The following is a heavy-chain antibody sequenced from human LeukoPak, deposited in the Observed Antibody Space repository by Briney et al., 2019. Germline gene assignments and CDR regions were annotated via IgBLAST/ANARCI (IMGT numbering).Heavy chain of an antibody. Sequence: PGGSLRLSCAASGFTFSSYSMNWVRQAPGKGLEWVSYISSSSSTIYYADSVKGRFTISRDNAKNSLYLQMNSLRAEDTAVYYCARARGYSYGVPVGGDDAFDIWAKGQWSPSLQ. CDR2: ISSSSSTI. J-gene: IGHJ3*02. CDR1: GFTFSSYS. V-gene: IGHV3-48*01. D-gene: IGHD5-18*01. CDR3: ARARGYSYGVPVGGDDAFDI.